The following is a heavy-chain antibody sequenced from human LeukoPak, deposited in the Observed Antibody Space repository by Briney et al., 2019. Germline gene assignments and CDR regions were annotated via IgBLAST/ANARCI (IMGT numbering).Heavy chain of an antibody. D-gene: IGHD6-13*01. V-gene: IGHV3-30*04. Sequence: GRSLRLSCAASGFTFSSYAMHWVRQAPGKGLEWVTVISYDGSNKYYADSVKGRFTISRDNSKNTLYLQMNSLRAEDTAVYYCARARGGQQLVVDYWGQGTLVTVS. CDR2: ISYDGSNK. CDR1: GFTFSSYA. CDR3: ARARGGQQLVVDY. J-gene: IGHJ4*02.